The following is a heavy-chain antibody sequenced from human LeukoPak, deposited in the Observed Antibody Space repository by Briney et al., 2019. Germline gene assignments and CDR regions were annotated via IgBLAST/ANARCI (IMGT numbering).Heavy chain of an antibody. CDR3: AKGWSGSSGWYYFDY. CDR1: GFTFSSYG. Sequence: GGSLRLSCAASGFTFSSYGMHWVRQAPGKGLEWVAVISYDGSNKYYADSVKGRFTISRDNSKNTLYLQMNSLRAEDTAVYYCAKGWSGSSGWYYFDYWGQGTLVTVSS. D-gene: IGHD6-19*01. V-gene: IGHV3-30*18. CDR2: ISYDGSNK. J-gene: IGHJ4*02.